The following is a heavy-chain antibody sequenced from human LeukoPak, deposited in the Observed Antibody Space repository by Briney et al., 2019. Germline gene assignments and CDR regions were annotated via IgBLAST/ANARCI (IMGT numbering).Heavy chain of an antibody. CDR2: IKQDGNEK. J-gene: IGHJ4*02. V-gene: IGHV3-7*01. CDR1: GFTFSSCW. CDR3: VRGVPVTPGIDY. Sequence: GGSLRLSCAASGFTFSSCWMSWVRQAPGKGLEWVANIKQDGNEKYYVDSVKGRFTISRDNAKNSLYLQMNSLRAEDTAVYYCVRGVPVTPGIDYWGQGTLVTVSS. D-gene: IGHD2-2*01.